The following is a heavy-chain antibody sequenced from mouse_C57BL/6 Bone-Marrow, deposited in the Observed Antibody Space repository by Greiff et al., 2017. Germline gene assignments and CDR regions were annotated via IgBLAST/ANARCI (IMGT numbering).Heavy chain of an antibody. J-gene: IGHJ4*01. Sequence: VQLQESGPGLAKPSQTLSITCSATGYSITSDYWNWIRKFPGNKLEYMGYISSSGSTSYKPSLKSRISITRDTSKNQYYLQLNTVTTEDTATYYCARGGWAEDYAMDYWGQGTSVTVSS. CDR1: GYSITSDY. V-gene: IGHV3-8*01. D-gene: IGHD3-2*02. CDR3: ARGGWAEDYAMDY. CDR2: ISSSGST.